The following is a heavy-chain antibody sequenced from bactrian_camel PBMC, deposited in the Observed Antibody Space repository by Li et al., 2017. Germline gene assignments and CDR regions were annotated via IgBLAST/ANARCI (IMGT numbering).Heavy chain of an antibody. CDR2: LDTDGAA. J-gene: IGHJ6*01. D-gene: IGHD2*01. CDR3: AADRSLGFCVEMMGGNIRRGSGY. V-gene: IGHV3S1*01. CDR1: GFTFSSYW. Sequence: HVQLVESGGGLVQPGGSLTLSCAASGFTFSSYWMYWVRQAPGKERERVAILDTDGAAYYTDSVKGRLTISLDNAKSTLYLQMDKLKPEDTAMYYCAADRSLGFCVEMMGGNIRRGSGYWGQGTQVTVS.